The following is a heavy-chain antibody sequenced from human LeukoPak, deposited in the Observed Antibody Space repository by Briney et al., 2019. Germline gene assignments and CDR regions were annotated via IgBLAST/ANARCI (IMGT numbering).Heavy chain of an antibody. D-gene: IGHD3-3*01. V-gene: IGHV3-23*01. CDR2: ISGSGGST. J-gene: IGHJ6*03. CDR3: AKDPLRFLEWLPPHYYYYMDV. Sequence: GSLRLSCAASGFTFSSYAMSWVRQAPGKGLEWVSPISGSGGSTYYEDSVKGRFTISRDNSKNTLYLQMNSLRAEDTAVYYCAKDPLRFLEWLPPHYYYYMDVWGKGTTVTVSS. CDR1: GFTFSSYA.